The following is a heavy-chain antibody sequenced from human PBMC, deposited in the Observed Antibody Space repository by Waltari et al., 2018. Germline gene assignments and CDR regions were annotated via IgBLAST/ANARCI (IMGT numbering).Heavy chain of an antibody. CDR2: IWFDRSKK. D-gene: IGHD2-21*02. CDR1: GFTFINYG. J-gene: IGHJ4*02. CDR3: ARATAESALDS. Sequence: QVQLVESGGDVVQTGRSLRLSCSTSGFTFINYGMHWVRQAPGKGLEWVAVIWFDRSKKYYVDSVKGRFTISRDTSRNTLYLQMDSLRVEDTAMYYCARATAESALDSWGQGTRVIVSS. V-gene: IGHV3-33*01.